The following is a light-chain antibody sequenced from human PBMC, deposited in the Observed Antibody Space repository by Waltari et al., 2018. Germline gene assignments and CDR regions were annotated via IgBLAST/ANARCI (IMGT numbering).Light chain of an antibody. CDR2: YDS. J-gene: IGLJ1*01. V-gene: IGLV3-21*04. CDR3: QVWDANTDPGV. Sequence: SYVLTQPPSVSVAPGKTASLTCGGNNIERKSGHRYQQNPGQAPILVISYDSDRPSGIPERFSGSNSGNTATLTLSRVEAGDEADYYCQVWDANTDPGVFGTGTEVTVL. CDR1: NIERKS.